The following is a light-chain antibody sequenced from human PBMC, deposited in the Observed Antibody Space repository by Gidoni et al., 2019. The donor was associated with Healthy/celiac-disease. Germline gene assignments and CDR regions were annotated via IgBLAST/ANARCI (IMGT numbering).Light chain of an antibody. J-gene: IGLJ2*01. V-gene: IGLV3-1*01. CDR1: KLGDKY. Sequence: SYELTQPPSVSVSPGQTARITCSGDKLGDKYACGDQQKPGQSPVLVIYQDSKRPSGIPERFSGSNSGNTATLTISGTQAMDEADYYCQAWDSSTAVFGGGTKLTVL. CDR3: QAWDSSTAV. CDR2: QDS.